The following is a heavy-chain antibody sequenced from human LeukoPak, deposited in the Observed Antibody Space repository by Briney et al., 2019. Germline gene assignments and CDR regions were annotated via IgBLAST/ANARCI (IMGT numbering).Heavy chain of an antibody. J-gene: IGHJ4*02. D-gene: IGHD7-27*01. CDR3: ASPLLETGEFQGY. V-gene: IGHV3-21*01. Sequence: GGSLRLSCAASGFSFDTYSMHWVRQALGKGLEWVSSISSSGGYSYYSDSMKGRFTISRDNVKNSLYLQMNSLRAEDTGIYYCASPLLETGEFQGYWGQGTLVTVSS. CDR1: GFSFDTYS. CDR2: ISSSGGYS.